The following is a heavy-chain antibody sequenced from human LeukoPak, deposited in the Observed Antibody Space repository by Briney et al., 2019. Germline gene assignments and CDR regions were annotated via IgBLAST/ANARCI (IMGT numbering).Heavy chain of an antibody. J-gene: IGHJ6*02. D-gene: IGHD6-13*01. V-gene: IGHV3-21*01. CDR2: ISSSSSYI. CDR1: GFTFSSYS. Sequence: GGSLRLSCAASGFTFSSYSMNWVRQAPGKGLEWVSLISSSSSYIYYADSVKGRFTISRDNAKNSLYLQMNSLRAEDTDVYYCASVSAISSWFYHGMDVWGQGTTVTVSS. CDR3: ASVSAISSWFYHGMDV.